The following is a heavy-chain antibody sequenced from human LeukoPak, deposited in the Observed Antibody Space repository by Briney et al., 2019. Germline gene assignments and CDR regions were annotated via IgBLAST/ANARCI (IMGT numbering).Heavy chain of an antibody. Sequence: PGGSLRLSCAASGFTFSSYGMHWVRQAPGKGLEWVAVISYDGSNKYYADSVKGRFTISRDNSKNTLYLQMNSLRAEDTAVYYFARAGYSYAGIDWYSDLWGRGTLVTVSS. CDR1: GFTFSSYG. V-gene: IGHV3-30*03. J-gene: IGHJ2*01. D-gene: IGHD5-18*01. CDR3: ARAGYSYAGIDWYSDL. CDR2: ISYDGSNK.